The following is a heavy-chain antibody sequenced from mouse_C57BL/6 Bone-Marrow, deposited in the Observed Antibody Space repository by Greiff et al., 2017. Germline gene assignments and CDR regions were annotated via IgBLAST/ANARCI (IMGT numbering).Heavy chain of an antibody. CDR3: TPYGLDY. Sequence: EVQLQQSGAELVRPGASVKLSCTASGFNFKDDYMHWVKQRPEQGLEWIGWIDPENGDTEYASKFQGKATITADTSSNTAYLQLSSLTSEDTAVYYCTPYGLDYWGQGTTLTVSS. J-gene: IGHJ2*01. CDR1: GFNFKDDY. CDR2: IDPENGDT. V-gene: IGHV14-4*01. D-gene: IGHD1-1*02.